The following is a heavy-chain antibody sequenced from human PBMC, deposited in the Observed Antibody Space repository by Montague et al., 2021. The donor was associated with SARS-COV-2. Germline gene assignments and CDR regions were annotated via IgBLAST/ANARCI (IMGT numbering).Heavy chain of an antibody. CDR3: ARAYCGGDCYFYWYFDL. CDR2: TYYRSKWYN. J-gene: IGHJ2*01. CDR1: GDSVSSHIAT. V-gene: IGHV6-1*01. D-gene: IGHD2-21*02. Sequence: CAISGDSVSSHIATWNWNRQSLSTRLEWLGRTYYRSKWYNDYAVSVKSRVIINPDTSNNRISLQLNSVTPEDTAVYYCARAYCGGDCYFYWYFDLWGRGTLVTVSS.